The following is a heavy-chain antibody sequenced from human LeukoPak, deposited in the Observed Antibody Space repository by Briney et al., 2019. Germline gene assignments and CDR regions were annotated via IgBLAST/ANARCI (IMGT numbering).Heavy chain of an antibody. V-gene: IGHV1-18*01. CDR2: ISAYNGNT. CDR1: GYTFTSYG. CDR3: ARGHIVEVPAAMNY. Sequence: ASVKVSCKASGYTFTSYGISWVRQAPGQGLEWMGWISAYNGNTNYAQKLQGRVTMTTDTSTSTAYMELRSLRSDDTAVYYCARGHIVEVPAAMNYWGQGTLVTVSS. D-gene: IGHD2-2*01. J-gene: IGHJ4*02.